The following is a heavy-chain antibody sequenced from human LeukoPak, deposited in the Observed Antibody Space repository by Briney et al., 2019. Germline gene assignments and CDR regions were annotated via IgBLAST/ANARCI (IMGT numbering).Heavy chain of an antibody. Sequence: SETLSLTCTVSGGSVSSGSYYWSWIRQPPGKGLERIGYIYYSGSTNYNPPLKSRVTISVDTSKNQFSLKLSSVTAADTAVYYCARGQWSLYYFDYWGQGTLVTVSS. J-gene: IGHJ4*02. D-gene: IGHD6-19*01. CDR1: GGSVSSGSYY. CDR2: IYYSGST. CDR3: ARGQWSLYYFDY. V-gene: IGHV4-61*01.